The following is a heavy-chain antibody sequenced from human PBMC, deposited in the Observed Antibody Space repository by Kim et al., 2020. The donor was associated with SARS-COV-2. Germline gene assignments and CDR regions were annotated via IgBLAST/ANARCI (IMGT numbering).Heavy chain of an antibody. D-gene: IGHD3-3*01. J-gene: IGHJ4*02. V-gene: IGHV3-23*01. CDR3: AKDGRITIFGVVITQTYYFDY. Sequence: RVTISRDNSKNTLYLQMNSLRAEDTAVYYCAKDGRITIFGVVITQTYYFDYWGQGTLVTVSS.